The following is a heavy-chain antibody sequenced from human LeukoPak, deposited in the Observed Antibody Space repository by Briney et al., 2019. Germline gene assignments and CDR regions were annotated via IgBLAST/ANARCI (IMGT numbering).Heavy chain of an antibody. CDR3: ARDLAYCSGGSCYGAYCDY. J-gene: IGHJ4*02. CDR1: GFTFSSYG. D-gene: IGHD2-15*01. CDR2: ISYDGSNK. Sequence: PGGSLRLSCAASGFTFSSYGMHWDRQAPGKGLEWVAVISYDGSNKYYADSVKGRFTISRDNSKNTLYLQMNSLRAEDTAVYYCARDLAYCSGGSCYGAYCDYWGQGTLVTVSS. V-gene: IGHV3-30*03.